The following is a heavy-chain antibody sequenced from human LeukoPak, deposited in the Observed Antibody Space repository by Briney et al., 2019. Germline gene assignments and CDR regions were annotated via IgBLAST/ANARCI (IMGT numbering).Heavy chain of an antibody. V-gene: IGHV3-30*04. CDR1: GFTFSSYA. Sequence: GSLTLSCAASGFTFSSYAMHWVRQAPGKGLEWVAVISYDGSNKYYADSVKGRFTISRDNSKNTLYLQMNSLRAEDTAVYYCARPDAFDIWGQGTMVTVSS. CDR3: ARPDAFDI. CDR2: ISYDGSNK. J-gene: IGHJ3*02.